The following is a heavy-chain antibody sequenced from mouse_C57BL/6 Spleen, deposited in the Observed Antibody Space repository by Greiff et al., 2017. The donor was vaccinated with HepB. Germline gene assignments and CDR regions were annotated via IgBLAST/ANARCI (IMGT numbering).Heavy chain of an antibody. D-gene: IGHD1-1*02. V-gene: IGHV3-6*01. CDR1: GYSITSGYY. CDR3: ASLWSFAY. Sequence: VQLKESGPGLVKPSQSLSLTCSVTGYSITSGYYWNWIRQFPGNKLEWMGYISYDGSNNYNPSLKNRISITRDTSKNQFFLKLNSVTTEDTATYYCASLWSFAYWGQGTLVTVSA. CDR2: ISYDGSN. J-gene: IGHJ3*01.